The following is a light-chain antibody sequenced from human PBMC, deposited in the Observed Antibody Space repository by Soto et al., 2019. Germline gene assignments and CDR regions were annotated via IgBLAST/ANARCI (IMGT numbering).Light chain of an antibody. CDR1: QDIRNF. CDR2: AAS. V-gene: IGKV1-27*01. CDR3: QKYSSGPV. J-gene: IGKJ3*01. Sequence: DIQMTQSPTSLSASVGDRVTITCRASQDIRNFVAWYQQKPGKAPKLLIYAASTLQSGVPSRFSGSGSGTDFTLTINRLQPEDVATYSCQKYSSGPVFGPGTKVEI.